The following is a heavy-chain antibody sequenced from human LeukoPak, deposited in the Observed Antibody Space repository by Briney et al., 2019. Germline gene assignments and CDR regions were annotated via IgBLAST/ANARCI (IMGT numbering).Heavy chain of an antibody. V-gene: IGHV4-59*01. CDR3: ATIKRGSIYGYFDF. CDR2: MYDSEST. CDR1: GFTFSDYY. J-gene: IGHJ4*02. Sequence: LRLSCAASGFTFSDYYMSWIRQAPGKGLEWIAYMYDSESTKDNPSLKSRITLSADTSKNQFSLRLSSVTAADTAVYYCATIKRGSIYGYFDFWGQGILVTVSS. D-gene: IGHD5-18*01.